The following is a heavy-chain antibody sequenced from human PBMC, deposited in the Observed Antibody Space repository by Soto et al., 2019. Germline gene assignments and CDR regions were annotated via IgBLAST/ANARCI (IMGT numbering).Heavy chain of an antibody. Sequence: QVQLVQSGAEVKKPGSSVKVSCKASGGTFSRDAIIWVRQAPGQGLEWMGGIIPIFGTVNYAQKFQGRVTISADESTSTAYMELSSLRSEDTAAYYCAREVKPGGYTPPGTSGFDSWGQGTLVTVSS. CDR2: IIPIFGTV. CDR1: GGTFSRDA. CDR3: AREVKPGGYTPPGTSGFDS. J-gene: IGHJ4*02. V-gene: IGHV1-69*12. D-gene: IGHD5-12*01.